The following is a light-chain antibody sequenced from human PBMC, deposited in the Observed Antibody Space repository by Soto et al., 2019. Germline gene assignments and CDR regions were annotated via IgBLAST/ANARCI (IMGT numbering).Light chain of an antibody. J-gene: IGKJ4*01. CDR2: AAS. V-gene: IGKV1-8*01. Sequence: AIRMTQSPSSLSASTGDRVTITCRASQGISSYLAWYKQKPGKAPKLLIYAASTLQSGVTSRFSGSGSAKDFTLTRRCLQSEDFATYYCQQYYSYPLLAFGGGTKVEIK. CDR1: QGISSY. CDR3: QQYYSYPLLA.